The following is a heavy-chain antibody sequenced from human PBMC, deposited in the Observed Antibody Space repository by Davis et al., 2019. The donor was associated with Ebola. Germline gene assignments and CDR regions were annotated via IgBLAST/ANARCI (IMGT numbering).Heavy chain of an antibody. D-gene: IGHD2-2*01. CDR3: AREEANIVVVPAATLYYYYGMDV. V-gene: IGHV3-7*03. CDR2: IKQDGSEK. CDR1: GGSFSGYY. Sequence: PSETLSLTCAVYGGSFSGYYWSWIRQPPGKGLEWVANIKQDGSEKYYVDSVKGRFTISRDNAKNSLYLQMNSLRAEDTAVYYCAREEANIVVVPAATLYYYYGMDVWGQGTTVTVSS. J-gene: IGHJ6*02.